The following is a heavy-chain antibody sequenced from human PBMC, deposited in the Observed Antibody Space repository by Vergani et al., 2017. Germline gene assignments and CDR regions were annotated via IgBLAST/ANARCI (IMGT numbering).Heavy chain of an antibody. D-gene: IGHD5-12*01. CDR3: TTPRLRFSYYYYFGMDV. CDR1: GYTLTELS. CDR2: FDPEDGET. Sequence: QVQLVQSGAEVKKPGASVKVSCKVSGYTLTELSMHWVRQAPGKWLEWMGGFDPEDGETIYSQKFQGRVTMTEDTSTDTAYMELRSLRSEVTAVYYCTTPRLRFSYYYYFGMDVWGQGTTVTVSS. J-gene: IGHJ6*02. V-gene: IGHV1-24*01.